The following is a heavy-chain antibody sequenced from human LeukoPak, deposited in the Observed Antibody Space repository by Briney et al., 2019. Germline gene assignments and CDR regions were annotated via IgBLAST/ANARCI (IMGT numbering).Heavy chain of an antibody. J-gene: IGHJ3*02. Sequence: PSETLSLTCTVSGGSISSYYWSWIRQPPGKGLEWIGYIYYSGSTNYNPSLKSRVTISVDTSKNQFSLKLSPVTAADTAVYYCAGDPWSYGGTHIRNAFDIWGQGTMVTVSS. V-gene: IGHV4-59*01. CDR1: GGSISSYY. CDR2: IYYSGST. D-gene: IGHD4-23*01. CDR3: AGDPWSYGGTHIRNAFDI.